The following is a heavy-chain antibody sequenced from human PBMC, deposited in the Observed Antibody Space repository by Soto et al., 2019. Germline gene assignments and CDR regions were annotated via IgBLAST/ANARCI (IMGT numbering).Heavy chain of an antibody. V-gene: IGHV3-48*01. J-gene: IGHJ4*02. CDR2: ISSSSGSI. Sequence: GGSLRLSCAASGFTFSSYAMSWVRQAPGKGLEWVSAISSSSGSIYYADSVKGRFTISRDNAKNSLYLQMNSLRAEDTAVYYCASENGYCSGGSCLGHFDYWGQGTLVTVSS. CDR3: ASENGYCSGGSCLGHFDY. D-gene: IGHD2-15*01. CDR1: GFTFSSYA.